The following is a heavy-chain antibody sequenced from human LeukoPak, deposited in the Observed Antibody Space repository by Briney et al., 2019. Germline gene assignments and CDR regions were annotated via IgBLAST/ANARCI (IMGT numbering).Heavy chain of an antibody. Sequence: IPSETLSLTCIVSDGSISSRNYYWGWIRQPPGKGLEWIASFSFTGGTNCKPSLKSRVTISVDTSKNQFSLNLRSVTAADTAVYYCARQVEGTTRDTWGQGTMVTVSS. CDR1: DGSISSRNYY. CDR2: FSFTGGT. V-gene: IGHV4-39*01. CDR3: ARQVEGTTRDT. D-gene: IGHD5-12*01. J-gene: IGHJ3*02.